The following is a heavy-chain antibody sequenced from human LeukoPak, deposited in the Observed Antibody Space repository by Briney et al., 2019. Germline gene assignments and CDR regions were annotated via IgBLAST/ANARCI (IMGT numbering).Heavy chain of an antibody. CDR2: ISSSSSYI. CDR1: GFTFSSYS. V-gene: IGHV3-21*01. J-gene: IGHJ4*02. D-gene: IGHD4-17*01. Sequence: GGSLRLSCAASGFTFSSYSMNWVRQAPGKGLEWVSSISSSSSYIYYADSVKGRFTISRDNAKNSLYPQMNSLRAEDTAVYYCAREISVRAEIFGYWGQGTLVTVSS. CDR3: AREISVRAEIFGY.